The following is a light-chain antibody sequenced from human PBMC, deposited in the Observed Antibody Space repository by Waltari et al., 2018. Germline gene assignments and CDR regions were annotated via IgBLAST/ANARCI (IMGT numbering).Light chain of an antibody. CDR2: EVS. Sequence: QSALTQPASVSGSPGQSTTLSSSGTDSDVAAYDFVSWYQQHPGKAPHLIIYEVSNRPSGISNRFSASKSGNTASLTISGLQAEDEADYYCSSYTTSSAPGVFGTGTRVTVL. CDR1: DSDVAAYDF. V-gene: IGLV2-14*01. J-gene: IGLJ1*01. CDR3: SSYTTSSAPGV.